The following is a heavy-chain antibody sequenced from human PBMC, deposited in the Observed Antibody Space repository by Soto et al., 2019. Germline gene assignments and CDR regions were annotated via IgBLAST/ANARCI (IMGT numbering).Heavy chain of an antibody. Sequence: GESLKISCAASGFTFSSYAMSWVRQAPGKGLEWVSAISGSGGSTYYADSVKGRFTISRDNSKNTLYLQMNSLRAEDTAVYYCAKAERGRRGAFDIWGQGTMVTVSS. J-gene: IGHJ3*02. CDR1: GFTFSSYA. CDR3: AKAERGRRGAFDI. V-gene: IGHV3-23*01. D-gene: IGHD3-10*01. CDR2: ISGSGGST.